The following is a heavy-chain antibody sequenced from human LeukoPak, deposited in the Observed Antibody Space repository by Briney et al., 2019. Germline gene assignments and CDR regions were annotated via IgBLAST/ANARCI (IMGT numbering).Heavy chain of an antibody. J-gene: IGHJ4*02. CDR3: AKERSTVTMV. CDR1: GFTFSSYG. V-gene: IGHV3-30*18. D-gene: IGHD4-17*01. CDR2: ISYDGSNK. Sequence: PGRSLRPSCAASGFTFSSYGMHWVRQAPGKGLEWVAVISYDGSNKYYADSVKGRFTISRDNSKNTLYLQMNSLRAEDTAVYYCAKERSTVTMVWGQGTLVTVSS.